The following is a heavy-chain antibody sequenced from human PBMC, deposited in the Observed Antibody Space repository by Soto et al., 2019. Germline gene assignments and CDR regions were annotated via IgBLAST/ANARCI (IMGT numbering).Heavy chain of an antibody. D-gene: IGHD2-21*02. CDR1: GGTFSSYT. V-gene: IGHV1-69*13. J-gene: IGHJ6*01. Sequence: SVKVSCKASGGTFSSYTISWVRQAPGQGLEWMGGIIPIFGTANYAQRFQGRVTITADESTSTAYMELSSLRSEDTAVYYCAVQVVTTDGYYYYGMDVWGQGATVTVSS. CDR2: IIPIFGTA. CDR3: AVQVVTTDGYYYYGMDV.